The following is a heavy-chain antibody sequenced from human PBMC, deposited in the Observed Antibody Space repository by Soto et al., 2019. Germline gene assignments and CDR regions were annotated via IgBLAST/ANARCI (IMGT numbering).Heavy chain of an antibody. J-gene: IGHJ4*02. CDR2: IFRSGAT. Sequence: XGTLSLTCAVSGYSISSGYYWGCIRQPPGKGLEWIGSIFRSGATSYNPSLKSRASISVDTSKNHFSLKVNSVTAADTAVYFCARGGLYDDGRRLDYWGQGTLVTVSS. D-gene: IGHD3-22*01. V-gene: IGHV4-38-2*01. CDR1: GYSISSGYY. CDR3: ARGGLYDDGRRLDY.